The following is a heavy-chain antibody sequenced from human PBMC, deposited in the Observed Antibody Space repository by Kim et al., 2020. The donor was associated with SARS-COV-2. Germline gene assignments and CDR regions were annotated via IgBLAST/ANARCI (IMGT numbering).Heavy chain of an antibody. Sequence: ASVKVSCKASGYTFTSYGINWVRQAPGQGLEWMGWISAYNGNTNYAQKLQGRVTMTTDTSTSTAYMELRSLRSDDTAVYYCAPGISNYYYYYGMDVWGQGTTVTVSS. V-gene: IGHV1-18*04. CDR1: GYTFTSYG. CDR3: APGISNYYYYYGMDV. J-gene: IGHJ6*02. CDR2: ISAYNGNT.